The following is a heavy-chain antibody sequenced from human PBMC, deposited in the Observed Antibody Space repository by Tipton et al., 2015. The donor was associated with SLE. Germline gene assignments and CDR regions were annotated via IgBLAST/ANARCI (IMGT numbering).Heavy chain of an antibody. Sequence: TLSLTCTVSGGSINSYYWSWIRQPPGKGLEWIGYIHSSGSTNYNSSLESRVTISVDTSRNQFSLTLNSVTAADTGMYYCARGREWNWSPYYMDVWGKGTTVTVSS. CDR2: IHSSGST. CDR1: GGSINSYY. CDR3: ARGREWNWSPYYMDV. D-gene: IGHD1-1*01. J-gene: IGHJ6*03. V-gene: IGHV4-59*01.